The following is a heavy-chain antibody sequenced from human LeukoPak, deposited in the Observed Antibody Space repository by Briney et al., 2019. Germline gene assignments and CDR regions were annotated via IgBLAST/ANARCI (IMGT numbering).Heavy chain of an antibody. CDR1: GFTFTSSA. CDR2: ISGSGHTT. D-gene: IGHD3-10*01. J-gene: IGHJ4*01. CDR3: ARLSAMLRGPEPIYYFDY. V-gene: IGHV3-23*01. Sequence: GGSLRLSCAASGFTFTSSAMSWVRQAPGKGLEWVSVISGSGHTTYYADSMKGRFTISRDNSKNSLYLQMNSLRAEDTAMYYCARLSAMLRGPEPIYYFDYWGQGTLVTVSS.